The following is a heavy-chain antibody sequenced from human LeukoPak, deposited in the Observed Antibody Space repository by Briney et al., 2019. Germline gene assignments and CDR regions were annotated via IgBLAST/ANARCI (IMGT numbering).Heavy chain of an antibody. J-gene: IGHJ4*02. CDR2: IYYSGST. D-gene: IGHD1-26*01. CDR3: ARAHPGGSYFLETFDY. CDR1: GGSISSSSYY. Sequence: PSETLSLTCTVSGGSISSSSYYWGWIRQPPGKGLEWIGSIYYSGSTYYNPSLKSRVTISVDTSKNQFSLKLSSVTAADTAVYYCARAHPGGSYFLETFDYWGQGTLVTVSS. V-gene: IGHV4-39*07.